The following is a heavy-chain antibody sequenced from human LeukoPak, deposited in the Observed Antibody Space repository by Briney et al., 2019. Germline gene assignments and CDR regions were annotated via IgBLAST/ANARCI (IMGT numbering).Heavy chain of an antibody. D-gene: IGHD3-22*01. Sequence: GGSLRLSCAASGFTFSDYYMSWIGQAPGKGLEWVSYISSSGSTIYYADSVKGRFTISRDNAKNSLYLQMNSLRAEDTAVYYCARAAYYYDSSGYSLRYWGQGTLVTVSS. J-gene: IGHJ4*02. CDR1: GFTFSDYY. V-gene: IGHV3-11*01. CDR3: ARAAYYYDSSGYSLRY. CDR2: ISSSGSTI.